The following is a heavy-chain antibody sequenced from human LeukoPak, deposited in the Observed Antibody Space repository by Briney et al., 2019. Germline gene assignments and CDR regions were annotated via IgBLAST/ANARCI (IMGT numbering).Heavy chain of an antibody. D-gene: IGHD3-10*01. CDR3: AREGLNMVRGVIPKEAWGWFDP. CDR1: GGSISSYY. Sequence: SETLSLTCTVSGGSISSYYRSWIRQPPGKGLEWIGYIYYSGSTNYKPSLKSRVTISVDTSKNQFSLKLTSVTAADTAVYYCAREGLNMVRGVIPKEAWGWFDPWGQGTLVTVSS. J-gene: IGHJ5*02. V-gene: IGHV4-59*12. CDR2: IYYSGST.